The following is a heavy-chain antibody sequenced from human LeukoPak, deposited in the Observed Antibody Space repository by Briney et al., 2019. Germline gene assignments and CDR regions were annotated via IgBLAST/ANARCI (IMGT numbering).Heavy chain of an antibody. V-gene: IGHV1-69*04. CDR1: RGTFSSYA. CDR3: ARDIGPVAGGTGGY. Sequence: SVKVSCKASRGTFSSYAISWVRQAPGQGLEWMGRIIPILGIANYAQKFQGRVTITADKSTSTAYMELSSLRSEDTAVYYCARDIGPVAGGTGGYWGQGTLVTVSS. J-gene: IGHJ4*02. D-gene: IGHD2-8*02. CDR2: IIPILGIA.